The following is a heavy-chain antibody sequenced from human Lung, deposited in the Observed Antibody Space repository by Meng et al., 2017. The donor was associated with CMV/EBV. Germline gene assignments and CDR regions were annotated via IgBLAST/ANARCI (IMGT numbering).Heavy chain of an antibody. Sequence: QVQLAQSGAEVKEPGASVKRSCKTSGYTFIDYHIHWVRQAPGQGLEWMGWISPYNGDTIYARDFQGWVTMTRDTFNRTLYMEVSRLRFDDTAVYYCARAIVKNGKRQFDYWGQGTLVTVSS. CDR1: GYTFIDYH. D-gene: IGHD1-1*01. CDR3: ARAIVKNGKRQFDY. CDR2: ISPYNGDT. J-gene: IGHJ4*02. V-gene: IGHV1-2*04.